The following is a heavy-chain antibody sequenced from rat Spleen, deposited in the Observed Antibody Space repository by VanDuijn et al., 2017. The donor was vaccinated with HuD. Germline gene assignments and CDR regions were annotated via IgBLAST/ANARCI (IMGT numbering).Heavy chain of an antibody. Sequence: EVQLVESGGGLVQPGRSLKLSCAAAGFTFRSFTMAWVRQAPKKGQEWVAYISTGGGSTYYRDSVKGRFTISRDNAKSTLYLQMDSLRSEDTATYYCARQGYYGYTHYFDYWGQGVMVTVSS. V-gene: IGHV5-25*01. J-gene: IGHJ2*01. CDR1: GFTFRSFT. CDR3: ARQGYYGYTHYFDY. D-gene: IGHD1-9*01. CDR2: ISTGGGST.